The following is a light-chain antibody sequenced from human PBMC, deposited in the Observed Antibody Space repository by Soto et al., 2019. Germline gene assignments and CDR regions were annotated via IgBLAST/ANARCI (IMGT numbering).Light chain of an antibody. Sequence: ELVMTLSPATLSGFRGETAPLSGMAIQSVCSDLAWSQQKPVTAPSLLISGACIRATGIPARFSGTGSGTEFTLTISSLQSEDFAIYYCQQYNDWPLTFGQGTRLEIK. V-gene: IGKV3-15*01. CDR1: QSVCSD. CDR3: QQYNDWPLT. CDR2: GAC. J-gene: IGKJ5*01.